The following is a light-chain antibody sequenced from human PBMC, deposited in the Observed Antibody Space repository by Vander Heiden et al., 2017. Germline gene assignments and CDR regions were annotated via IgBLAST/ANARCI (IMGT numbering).Light chain of an antibody. Sequence: QSALTPPPSASGSPGHSVTVSCTGTTSDVVAYNYVSWYQQHPGKAPKLRIYEDTKRPSGVPDRFSASKSGDTASLTVSGLQAEDEADYYCSSHAGSNNYAFGTGTKVTVL. J-gene: IGLJ1*01. V-gene: IGLV2-8*01. CDR2: EDT. CDR1: TSDVVAYNY. CDR3: SSHAGSNNYA.